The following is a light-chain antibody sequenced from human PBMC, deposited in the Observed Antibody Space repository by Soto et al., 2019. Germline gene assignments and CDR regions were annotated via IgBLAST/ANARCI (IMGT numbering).Light chain of an antibody. CDR3: QQYNNWPRGT. V-gene: IGKV3-15*01. Sequence: EIVMTQSPATLSVSPGERATLSCRASQSVSNNLAWYQQKPGQAPRLLIYGASTRATGIPARFSCSGSGTELTLTISSLQSEDFAVYYCQQYNNWPRGTFGGGTKVEIK. CDR1: QSVSNN. J-gene: IGKJ4*01. CDR2: GAS.